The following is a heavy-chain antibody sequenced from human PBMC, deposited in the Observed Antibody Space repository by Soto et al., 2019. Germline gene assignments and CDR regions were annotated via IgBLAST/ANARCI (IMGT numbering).Heavy chain of an antibody. D-gene: IGHD3-22*01. CDR1: GYTCTTYG. CDR3: ARGPTDYYDNSGDYFLDY. CDR2: ISTYNGNT. V-gene: IGHV1-18*01. J-gene: IGHJ4*02. Sequence: QVPLVQSGAEVKKPGASVKVSCKASGYTCTTYGMSWVRQAPGQGLDWMGWISTYNGNTKYAERLQGRVTMTTDTTTSTAYMELRSLRSDDTAVYYCARGPTDYYDNSGDYFLDYWGQGTLVTVSS.